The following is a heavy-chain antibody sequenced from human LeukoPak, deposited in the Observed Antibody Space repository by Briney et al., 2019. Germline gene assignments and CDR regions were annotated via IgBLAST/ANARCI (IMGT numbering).Heavy chain of an antibody. CDR3: ARLPAGVIGMKDAFDI. CDR1: GFTFSSYS. Sequence: PGGTLRCSCAASGFTFSSYSRNWVRQAPGKGLEWGSSLSGSSSYISYADSVKGRFTISRHNAKNSLYLQMNSLRAEDTAVYYCARLPAGVIGMKDAFDIWGQGTMVTVSS. CDR2: LSGSSSYI. V-gene: IGHV3-21*01. D-gene: IGHD3-16*02. J-gene: IGHJ3*02.